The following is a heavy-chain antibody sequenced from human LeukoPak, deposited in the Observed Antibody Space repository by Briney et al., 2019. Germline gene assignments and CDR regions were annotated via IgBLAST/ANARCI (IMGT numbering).Heavy chain of an antibody. Sequence: GGSLRLSCVASGFAFRNNAMSWVRQAPGKGLEWVSVISGSGGTTYYADSVKGRFTISRDNSKSTLYLQMNSLRAEDTAVYYCAKDTSGSTSYSYHYGMDVWGQGTTVTVSS. CDR2: ISGSGGTT. CDR3: AKDTSGSTSYSYHYGMDV. CDR1: GFAFRNNA. D-gene: IGHD1-26*01. J-gene: IGHJ6*02. V-gene: IGHV3-23*01.